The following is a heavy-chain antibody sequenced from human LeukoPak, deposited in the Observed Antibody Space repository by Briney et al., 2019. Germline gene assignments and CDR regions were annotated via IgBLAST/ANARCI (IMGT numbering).Heavy chain of an antibody. V-gene: IGHV3-74*01. CDR3: GAGYGFDY. Sequence: GGSLRLTCAASGFTFSSYWMNWVRQAPGKGLVWVSRINSDGSSINYADSVKGRFTISRDNAKNTLYLQMNSLRAEDTAVYYCGAGYGFDYWGQGTLVTVSS. J-gene: IGHJ4*02. D-gene: IGHD3-9*01. CDR2: INSDGSSI. CDR1: GFTFSSYW.